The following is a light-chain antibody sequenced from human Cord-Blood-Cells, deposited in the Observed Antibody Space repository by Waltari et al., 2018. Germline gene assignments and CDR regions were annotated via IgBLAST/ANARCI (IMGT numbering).Light chain of an antibody. CDR1: SSDVGGYNY. Sequence: QSALTQPRSVSGSPGQSVTISCPGTSSDVGGYNYVPWYQQHPGKAPKLMSYDVSKRPSGVPDRFSGSKSGNTASLTISGLQAEDEADYYCCSYAGSYTWVFGGGTKLTVL. CDR2: DVS. J-gene: IGLJ3*02. V-gene: IGLV2-11*01. CDR3: CSYAGSYTWV.